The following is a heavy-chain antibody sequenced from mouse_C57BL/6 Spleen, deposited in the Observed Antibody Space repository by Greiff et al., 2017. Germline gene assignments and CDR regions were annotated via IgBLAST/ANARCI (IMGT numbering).Heavy chain of an antibody. CDR3: ARSGYYGIWYFDV. CDR1: GYTFTSYW. D-gene: IGHD1-2*01. CDR2: IYPSDSET. J-gene: IGHJ1*03. V-gene: IGHV1-61*01. Sequence: QVQLQQPGAELVRPGSSVKLSCKASGYTFTSYWMDWVKQRPGQGLEWIGNIYPSDSETHYNQKFKDKATLTVDKSSSTAYMQLSSLTSEDSAVYYCARSGYYGIWYFDVWGTGTTVTVSS.